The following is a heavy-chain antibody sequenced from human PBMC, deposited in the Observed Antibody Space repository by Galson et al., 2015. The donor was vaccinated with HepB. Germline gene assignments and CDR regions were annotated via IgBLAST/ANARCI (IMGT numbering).Heavy chain of an antibody. CDR1: GFTVSSNY. D-gene: IGHD3-9*01. J-gene: IGHJ6*02. V-gene: IGHV3-53*01. Sequence: SLRLSCAASGFTVSSNYMSWVRQAPGKGLEWVSVIYSGGSTYYADSVKGRFTISRDNSKNTLYLQMNSLRAEDTAVYYCASVLRYFDGPKLGYYGMDVWGQGTTVTVSS. CDR2: IYSGGST. CDR3: ASVLRYFDGPKLGYYGMDV.